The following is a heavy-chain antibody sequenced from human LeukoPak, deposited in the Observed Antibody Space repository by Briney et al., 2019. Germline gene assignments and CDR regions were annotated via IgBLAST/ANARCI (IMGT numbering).Heavy chain of an antibody. D-gene: IGHD2-15*01. Sequence: ASVKVSCKASGYTFTSYDINWVRQATGQGLEWMGWMNPNSGNTGYAQKFQGRVTMTRNTSISTAYMELSSLRSEDTAVYYCARDRYCSGGSCYSDFDYWGQGTLVTVSS. CDR3: ARDRYCSGGSCYSDFDY. CDR1: GYTFTSYD. V-gene: IGHV1-8*01. J-gene: IGHJ4*02. CDR2: MNPNSGNT.